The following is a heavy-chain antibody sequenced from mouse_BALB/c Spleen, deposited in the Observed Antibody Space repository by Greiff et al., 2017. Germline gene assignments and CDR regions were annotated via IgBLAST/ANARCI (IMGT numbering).Heavy chain of an antibody. CDR1: GFTFSSYA. V-gene: IGHV5-9-4*01. CDR2: ISSGGSYT. D-gene: IGHD2-14*01. Sequence: EVKVEESGGGLVKPGGSLKLSCAASGFTFSSYAMSWVRQSPEKRLEWVAEISSGGSYTYYPDTVTGRFTISRDNAKNTLYLEMSSLRSEDTAMYYCARAYYRYDDSYYFDYWGQGTTLTVSS. J-gene: IGHJ2*01. CDR3: ARAYYRYDDSYYFDY.